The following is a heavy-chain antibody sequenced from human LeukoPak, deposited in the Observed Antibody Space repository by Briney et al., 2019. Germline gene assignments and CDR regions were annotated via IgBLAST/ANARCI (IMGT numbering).Heavy chain of an antibody. D-gene: IGHD2-2*01. CDR3: AKDGTVVVPAAMYYYYMDV. J-gene: IGHJ6*03. CDR1: GFTFSSYG. Sequence: PGGSLRLSCAASGFTFSSYGMHWVRQAPGKGLEWVASIRYDGSNKYYADSVKGRFTISRDNSKNTLYLQMNSLRAEDTAVYYCAKDGTVVVPAAMYYYYMDVWGKGTTVTVSS. V-gene: IGHV3-30*02. CDR2: IRYDGSNK.